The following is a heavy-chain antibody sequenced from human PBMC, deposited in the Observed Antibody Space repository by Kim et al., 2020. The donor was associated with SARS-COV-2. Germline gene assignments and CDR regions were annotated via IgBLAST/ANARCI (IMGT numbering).Heavy chain of an antibody. V-gene: IGHV4-39*02. CDR1: GGSISSSSYY. CDR3: AREGYYGSGRGGFDY. Sequence: SETLSLTCTVSGGSISSSSYYWGWIRQPPGKGLEWIGSIYYSGSTYYNPSLKSRVTISVDTSKNQFSLKLSSVTAADTAVYYCAREGYYGSGRGGFDYWGQGTLVTVSS. J-gene: IGHJ4*02. D-gene: IGHD3-10*01. CDR2: IYYSGST.